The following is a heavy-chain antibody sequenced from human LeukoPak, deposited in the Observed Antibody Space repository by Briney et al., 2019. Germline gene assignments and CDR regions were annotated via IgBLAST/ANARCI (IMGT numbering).Heavy chain of an antibody. CDR3: SRGGFSIWSGQYTRGNWFDP. V-gene: IGHV4-34*01. D-gene: IGHD3-3*01. J-gene: IGHJ5*02. Sequence: SETLSLTCDVYGGAFSGYYWSWIRQPPGKGLEWIGEISHTGSTNHNPSLKSRVTMSVDTSKKQFSLNLTSVTAADTAVYFCSRGGFSIWSGQYTRGNWFDPWGQGTLVTVSS. CDR2: ISHTGST. CDR1: GGAFSGYY.